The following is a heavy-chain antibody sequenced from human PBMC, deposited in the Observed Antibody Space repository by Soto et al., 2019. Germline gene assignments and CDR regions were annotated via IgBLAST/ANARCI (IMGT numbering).Heavy chain of an antibody. CDR3: ARALHSSSDTNCFDP. Sequence: QVHLVESGGGLVKPGGSLRLSCAASGFTFSDYSMVWIRQAPGKGLEWVSDIGTLIGSSGKTIYYADSVKGRFTISRDKDNKTLYLQMNSLRLEDAAVYYCARALHSSSDTNCFDPWGQGTLVTVSS. J-gene: IGHJ5*02. V-gene: IGHV3-11*01. CDR2: IGTLIGSSGKTI. CDR1: GFTFSDYS. D-gene: IGHD6-13*01.